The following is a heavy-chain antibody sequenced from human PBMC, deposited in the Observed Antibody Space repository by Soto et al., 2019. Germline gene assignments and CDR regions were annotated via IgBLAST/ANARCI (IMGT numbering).Heavy chain of an antibody. CDR2: ISSNGGST. V-gene: IGHV3-64*01. J-gene: IGHJ6*03. Sequence: GGSLRLSCAASGFTFSSYAMHWVRQAPGKGLEYVSAISSNGGSTYYANSVKGRFTISRDNSKNTLYLQMGSLRAEDMAVYYCARSRPEKPYYYYYYMDVWGKGTTVTVSS. CDR1: GFTFSSYA. CDR3: ARSRPEKPYYYYYYMDV.